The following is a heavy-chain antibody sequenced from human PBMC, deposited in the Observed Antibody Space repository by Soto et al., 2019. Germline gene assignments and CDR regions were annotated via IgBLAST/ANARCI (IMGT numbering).Heavy chain of an antibody. CDR1: GFTFRSYW. Sequence: PGGSLRLSCEASGFTFRSYWMHWVRQAPGKGLVWVSLINSDGTTTDYADSVKGRFTISRDNAKNTLFLQMKSLRVEDTAVYYCARDRDNILMVHGTVDVGMDVWGQGTTVTVSS. V-gene: IGHV3-74*01. D-gene: IGHD2-8*01. CDR3: ARDRDNILMVHGTVDVGMDV. J-gene: IGHJ6*02. CDR2: INSDGTTT.